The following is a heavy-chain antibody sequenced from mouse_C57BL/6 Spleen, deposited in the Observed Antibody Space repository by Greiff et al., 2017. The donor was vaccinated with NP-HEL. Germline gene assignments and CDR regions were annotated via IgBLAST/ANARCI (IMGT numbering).Heavy chain of an antibody. CDR1: GFTFSDYG. D-gene: IGHD2-5*01. CDR3: ARRSNYPFYAMDY. V-gene: IGHV5-17*01. Sequence: EVNVVESGGGLVKPGGSLKLSCAASGFTFSDYGMHWVRQAPEKGLEWVAYISSGSSTIYYADTVKGRFTISRDNAKNTLFLQMTSLRSEDTAMYYCARRSNYPFYAMDYWGQGTSVTVSS. J-gene: IGHJ4*01. CDR2: ISSGSSTI.